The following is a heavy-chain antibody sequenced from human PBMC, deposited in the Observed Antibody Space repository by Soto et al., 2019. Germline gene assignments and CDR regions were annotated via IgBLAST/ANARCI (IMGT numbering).Heavy chain of an antibody. Sequence: SETLSLTCTVSGGSISSGGYYWSWIRQHPGKGLEWIGYIYYSGSTYYNPSLKSRVTISVDTSKNQFSLKLSSVTAADTAVYYCARETYYYDSSGYYYKYFQHWGQGTLVTVSS. D-gene: IGHD3-22*01. CDR2: IYYSGST. V-gene: IGHV4-61*08. CDR3: ARETYYYDSSGYYYKYFQH. J-gene: IGHJ1*01. CDR1: GGSISSGGYY.